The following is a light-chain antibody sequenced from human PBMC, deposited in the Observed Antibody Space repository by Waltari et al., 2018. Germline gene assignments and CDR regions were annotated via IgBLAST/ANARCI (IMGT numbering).Light chain of an antibody. Sequence: EVLMTQSPATLSVSPGERGTLPCRASQSIARNLAWYQQKPGQAPRLLIYGPSTRAPGVPDRCSGSGSGKEFTLTISSLQSEDFAVYYCQQYNNWRTFGQGTKVEIK. V-gene: IGKV3-15*01. CDR1: QSIARN. CDR2: GPS. J-gene: IGKJ2*01. CDR3: QQYNNWRT.